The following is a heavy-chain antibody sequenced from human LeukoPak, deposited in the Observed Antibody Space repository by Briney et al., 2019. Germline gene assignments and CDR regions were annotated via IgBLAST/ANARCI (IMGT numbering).Heavy chain of an antibody. CDR2: ISSSSSAI. CDR3: ARDHSYYGSGSYFDY. D-gene: IGHD3-10*01. CDR1: GFTFSSYT. J-gene: IGHJ4*02. V-gene: IGHV3-48*02. Sequence: GGSLRLSCAASGFTFSSYTMNWVRQAPGKGLEWVSSISSSSSAIYYAASVKGRFTISRDNAKNSLYLQMNSLRDEDTAVYYCARDHSYYGSGSYFDYWGQGTLVTVSS.